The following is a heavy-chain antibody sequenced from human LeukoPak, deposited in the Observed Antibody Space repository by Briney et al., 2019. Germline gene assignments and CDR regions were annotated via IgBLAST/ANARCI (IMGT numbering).Heavy chain of an antibody. Sequence: PGGSLRLSCAASGFTFSSYSMNWVRQAPGKGLEWVSSISSSSSYIYYADSVKGRFTISRDNAKNSLYLQMNSLRAEDTAVYYCASDEGVVVPAASLAFDIWGQGTMVTVSS. J-gene: IGHJ3*02. CDR2: ISSSSSYI. CDR3: ASDEGVVVPAASLAFDI. V-gene: IGHV3-21*01. CDR1: GFTFSSYS. D-gene: IGHD2-2*01.